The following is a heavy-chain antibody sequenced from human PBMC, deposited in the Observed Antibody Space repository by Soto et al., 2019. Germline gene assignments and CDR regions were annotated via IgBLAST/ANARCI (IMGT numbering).Heavy chain of an antibody. J-gene: IGHJ4*02. CDR1: GFTFSSYG. CDR2: ISYDGSNK. Sequence: QVQLVESGGGVVQPGRSLRLSCAASGFTFSSYGMHWVRQAPGKGLEWVAVISYDGSNKYYADSVKGRFTISRDNSKNTLYLQMNSLGAEDTAVYYCAKGGGGWSDLDYWGQGTLVTVSS. CDR3: AKGGGGWSDLDY. D-gene: IGHD6-19*01. V-gene: IGHV3-30*18.